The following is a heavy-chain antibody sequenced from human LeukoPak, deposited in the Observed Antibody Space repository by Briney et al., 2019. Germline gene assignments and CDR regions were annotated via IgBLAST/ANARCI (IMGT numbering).Heavy chain of an antibody. V-gene: IGHV3-73*01. Sequence: GGSLRLSCAASGFTFSGSAMHWVRQASGKGLEWVGRIRSKANSYATAYAASVKGRFTISRDDSKNTAYLQMNSLKTEDTAMYYCTTTRVDIVDSWGQGTLVTVSS. D-gene: IGHD2-2*01. CDR1: GFTFSGSA. CDR2: IRSKANSYAT. J-gene: IGHJ4*02. CDR3: TTTRVDIVDS.